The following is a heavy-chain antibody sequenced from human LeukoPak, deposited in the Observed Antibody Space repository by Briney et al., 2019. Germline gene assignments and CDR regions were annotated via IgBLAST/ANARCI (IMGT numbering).Heavy chain of an antibody. CDR2: IYDRGST. Sequence: SETLSLTCTVSGGSISSYYWSWIRQPPGKGLEWIGNIYDRGSTKYNPSLKSRVTISVDTSKNQFSLRLSSVTAADTAVYYCARGRTFDNCGQGTLAPVSS. V-gene: IGHV4-59*01. CDR3: ARGRTFDN. J-gene: IGHJ4*02. CDR1: GGSISSYY.